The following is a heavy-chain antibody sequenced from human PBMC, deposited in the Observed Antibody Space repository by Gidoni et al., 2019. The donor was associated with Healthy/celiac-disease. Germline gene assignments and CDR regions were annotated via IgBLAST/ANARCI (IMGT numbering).Heavy chain of an antibody. CDR2: IYHSGST. J-gene: IGHJ4*02. CDR3: ARVYKVVYASHFDY. Sequence: QVQLQESGPGLVKPSETLSLTCAVSGYSIRSGYYWGWLRQPPGKGLEWIGSIYHSGSTYYNPSLKSRVTISVDTSKNQFSLKLSSVTAADTAVYYCARVYKVVYASHFDYWGQGTLVTVSS. V-gene: IGHV4-38-2*01. CDR1: GYSIRSGYY. D-gene: IGHD2-8*02.